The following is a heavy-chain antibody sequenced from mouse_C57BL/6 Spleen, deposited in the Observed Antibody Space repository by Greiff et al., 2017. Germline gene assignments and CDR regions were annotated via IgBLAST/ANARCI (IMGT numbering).Heavy chain of an antibody. V-gene: IGHV1-5*01. Sequence: VQLQQSGTVLARPGASVKMSCKTSGYTFTSYWMHWVKQRPGQGLEWIGAIYPGNSDTSYNQKFKGKATLTAVTSSSTAYMELRSLTNEGAGVYDGKRDYGSSYGYLDGWGKGTAVTVAS. CDR1: GYTFTSYW. J-gene: IGHJ1*03. CDR3: KRDYGSSYGYLDG. D-gene: IGHD1-1*01. CDR2: IYPGNSDT.